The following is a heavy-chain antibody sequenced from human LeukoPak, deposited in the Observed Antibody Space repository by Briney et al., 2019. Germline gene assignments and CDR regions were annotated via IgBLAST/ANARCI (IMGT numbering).Heavy chain of an antibody. J-gene: IGHJ6*03. D-gene: IGHD2-2*01. CDR3: AKGVYYCSSSTCPQYYYYMDV. CDR1: GFTFSSYG. Sequence: GGSLRLSCAASGFTFSSYGLHWVRQAPGKGLEWVTFIRYDGTDKYYAGSVKGRFTISRDDSKNTLYLQMNSLRPEDTAVYYCAKGVYYCSSSTCPQYYYYMDVWGKGTTVTVSS. V-gene: IGHV3-30*02. CDR2: IRYDGTDK.